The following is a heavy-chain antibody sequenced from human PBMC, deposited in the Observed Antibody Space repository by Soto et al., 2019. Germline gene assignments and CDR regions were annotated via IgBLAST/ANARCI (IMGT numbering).Heavy chain of an antibody. CDR1: GGSLTDHY. D-gene: IGHD1-1*01. J-gene: IGHJ3*02. V-gene: IGHV4-59*11. CDR3: ARGNAWNSSTFDI. CDR2: VYYSGAT. Sequence: QVQLQESGPGLVKPSETLSLTCTVAGGSLTDHYWNWFRQSPGRGLQWIGYVYYSGATSYNPSLTSRVTMTVDTSKNPFSLKLRSVTAADTAVYFCARGNAWNSSTFDIWGQGTMVSVSS.